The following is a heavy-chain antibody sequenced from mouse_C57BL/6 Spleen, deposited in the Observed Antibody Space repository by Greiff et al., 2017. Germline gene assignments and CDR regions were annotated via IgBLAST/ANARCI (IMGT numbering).Heavy chain of an antibody. CDR1: GYTFTSYW. D-gene: IGHD2-5*01. Sequence: QVQLQQPGAELVMPGASVKLSCKASGYTFTSYWMHWVKQRPGQGLEWIGEIDPSDSSTNYNQKFKGKSTLTVDKSSSTAYLQLSSLTSEDYAVYYCARTYSNYLWYFDVWGTGTTVTVSS. J-gene: IGHJ1*03. V-gene: IGHV1-69*01. CDR3: ARTYSNYLWYFDV. CDR2: IDPSDSST.